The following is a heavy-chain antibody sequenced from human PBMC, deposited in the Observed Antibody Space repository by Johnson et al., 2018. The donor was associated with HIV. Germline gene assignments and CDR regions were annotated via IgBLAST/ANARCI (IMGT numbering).Heavy chain of an antibody. V-gene: IGHV3-11*04. CDR2: ISSRGRTI. Sequence: VQLVESGGGLVKPGGSLRLSCAASGFPFSDYYITWIRQAPGNGLECVSYISSRGRTIYYADSVKGRFTISRDNAKNSLYLQMNSLRVEDTAVYYCAKVDCGGETCAGYDPFDLWGQGTLVTVSS. D-gene: IGHD2-21*01. CDR3: AKVDCGGETCAGYDPFDL. J-gene: IGHJ3*01. CDR1: GFPFSDYY.